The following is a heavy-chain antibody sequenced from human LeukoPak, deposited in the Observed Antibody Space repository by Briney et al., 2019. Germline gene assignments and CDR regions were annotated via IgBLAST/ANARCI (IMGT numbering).Heavy chain of an antibody. CDR2: FDPEDGET. J-gene: IGHJ4*02. CDR3: ATSLDGSGSYPRYFDY. D-gene: IGHD3-10*01. Sequence: ASVKVSCTVSGYTLTELSMNWVRQAPGKGLEWMGGFDPEDGETIYAQKFQGRVTMTEDTSTDTAYMELSSLRSEDTAVYYCATSLDGSGSYPRYFDYWGQGTLVTVSS. V-gene: IGHV1-24*01. CDR1: GYTLTELS.